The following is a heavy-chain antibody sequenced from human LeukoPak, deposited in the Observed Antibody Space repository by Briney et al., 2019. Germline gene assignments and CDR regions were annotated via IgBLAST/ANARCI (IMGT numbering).Heavy chain of an antibody. J-gene: IGHJ4*02. CDR1: GFTFSSYE. Sequence: GGSLRLSCAASGFTFSSYEMNWVRQAPGKGLEWVSYISSSGSTIYYADSVKGRFTISRDNAKNSLYLQMNSLRAEDTAVYYCARTMVRERYLDYWGQGTLVTVSS. CDR3: ARTMVRERYLDY. D-gene: IGHD3-10*01. CDR2: ISSSGSTI. V-gene: IGHV3-48*03.